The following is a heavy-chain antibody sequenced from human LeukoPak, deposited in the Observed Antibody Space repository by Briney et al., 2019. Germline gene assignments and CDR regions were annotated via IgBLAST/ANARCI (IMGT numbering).Heavy chain of an antibody. CDR3: AMHNFWSGYYGDY. J-gene: IGHJ4*02. D-gene: IGHD3-3*01. CDR2: VSYSGST. Sequence: SETLSLTCTVSGGSISSYYWSWLRQPPGKGLEWIGYVSYSGSTNYNPSLKSRVTISEDTSKNHFSLKLSSVTAADTAVYYCAMHNFWSGYYGDYWGQGTLVTVSS. V-gene: IGHV4-59*01. CDR1: GGSISSYY.